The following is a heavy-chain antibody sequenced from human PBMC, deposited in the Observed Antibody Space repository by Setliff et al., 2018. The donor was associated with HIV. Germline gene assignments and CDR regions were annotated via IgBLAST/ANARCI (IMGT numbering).Heavy chain of an antibody. V-gene: IGHV4-39*01. D-gene: IGHD5-12*01. CDR2: IYYSGNT. J-gene: IGHJ5*02. Sequence: SETLSLTCSVSGDSIFTSTYYWGWIRQPPGKRLEWIRSIYYSGNTYYNPSLKSRVTIPVDTSKNQFFLNLSSVTATDSAVYYCARLGRPYSGQGWFDPWGQGTLVTVSS. CDR3: ARLGRPYSGQGWFDP. CDR1: GDSIFTSTYY.